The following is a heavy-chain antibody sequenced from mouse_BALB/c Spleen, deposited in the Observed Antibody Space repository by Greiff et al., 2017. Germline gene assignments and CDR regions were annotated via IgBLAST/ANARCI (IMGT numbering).Heavy chain of an antibody. D-gene: IGHD2-14*01. Sequence: VQLQQSGAELARPGASVKLSCKASGYTFTSYWMQWVKQRPGQGLEWIGAIYPGDGDTRYTQKFKGKATLTADKSSSTAYMQLSSLASGDSAVYYCARDRYGSVYAMDYWGQGTSVTVSS. CDR3: ARDRYGSVYAMDY. CDR2: IYPGDGDT. J-gene: IGHJ4*01. CDR1: GYTFTSYW. V-gene: IGHV1-87*01.